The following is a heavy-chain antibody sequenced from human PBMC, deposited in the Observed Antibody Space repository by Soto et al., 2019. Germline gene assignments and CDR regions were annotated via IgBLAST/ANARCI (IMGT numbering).Heavy chain of an antibody. J-gene: IGHJ4*02. CDR3: PSHSWPFHMVDY. V-gene: IGHV4-39*01. CDR1: GGSMSSDNYY. Sequence: SETLSLTLSISGGSMSSDNYYWGWIRQPPGKGPEWIGSIYYSVSTYYKLSLKSRVTISVDTSKNQFSLKLTSVTAAATAVYYCPSHSWPFHMVDYWGQGTLVTVSS. CDR2: IYYSVST.